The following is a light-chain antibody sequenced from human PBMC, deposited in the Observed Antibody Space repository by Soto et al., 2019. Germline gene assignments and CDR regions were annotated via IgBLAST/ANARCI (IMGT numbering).Light chain of an antibody. CDR3: QQRSNWPYT. Sequence: EIVLTQSPATLSLSPGERATLSCTASQSVSSYLAWYQQKPGQAPRLLIYDASNRATGIPARFSGSGSGTDFTITISSLEPEDFAVYYCQQRSNWPYTFGQGTKLEIK. V-gene: IGKV3-11*01. J-gene: IGKJ2*01. CDR1: QSVSSY. CDR2: DAS.